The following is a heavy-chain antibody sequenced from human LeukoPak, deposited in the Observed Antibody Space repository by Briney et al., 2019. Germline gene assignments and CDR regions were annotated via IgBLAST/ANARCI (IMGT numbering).Heavy chain of an antibody. J-gene: IGHJ3*01. CDR3: ARVGGASSTLTTFDV. D-gene: IGHD4-11*01. V-gene: IGHV4-39*07. CDR1: GGSILDSTYY. CDR2: IFYTGNT. Sequence: PSETLSLTCTVSGGSILDSTYYWAWIRQPPGKGLEWIATIFYTGNTHYNPSLKSRVTMSVDTVKNQFSLKLNSVTAADTAVYYCARVGGASSTLTTFDVWGQGTVVTVSS.